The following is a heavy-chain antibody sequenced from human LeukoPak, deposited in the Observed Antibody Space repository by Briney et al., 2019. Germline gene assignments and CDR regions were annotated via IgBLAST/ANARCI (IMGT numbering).Heavy chain of an antibody. V-gene: IGHV3-21*01. CDR1: GFTFSSYS. CDR2: ISISGSYI. J-gene: IGHJ4*02. D-gene: IGHD3-22*01. Sequence: GGSLRLSCAASGFTFSSYSMNWVRQAPGKGLEWVSSISISGSYIYYADSVKGRFTISRDNSKNSLYLQMNSLRAEDTAVYYCARGERTYYYASSGYSYVDYWGQGTLVTVSS. CDR3: ARGERTYYYASSGYSYVDY.